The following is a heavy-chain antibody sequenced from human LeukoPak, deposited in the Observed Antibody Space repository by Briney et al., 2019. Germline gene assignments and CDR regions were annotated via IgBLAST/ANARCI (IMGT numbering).Heavy chain of an antibody. CDR1: GYTFTGYY. CDR3: ARVALNTVTEHLFDP. J-gene: IGHJ5*01. Sequence: ASVKASCKASGYTFTGYYVHWVRQAPGQGLERMGWINPNSGATNYAQKFQGRVTMTRDTSISTAYMELSRLISDDTAVYHCARVALNTVTEHLFDPWGQGTLVTVSS. CDR2: INPNSGAT. D-gene: IGHD4-17*01. V-gene: IGHV1-2*02.